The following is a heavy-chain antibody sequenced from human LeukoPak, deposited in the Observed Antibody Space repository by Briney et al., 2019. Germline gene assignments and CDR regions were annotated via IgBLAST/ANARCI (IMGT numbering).Heavy chain of an antibody. CDR1: GFTFSSYW. Sequence: PGGSLRLSCAASGFTFSSYWMSWVRQAPGKGLEWVANIKQDGSEKYYVDSVKGRFTISRDNAKNSLYLQMNSLRAEDTAVYYCARGVKVYDSSAPFFDYWGQVTLVTVSS. CDR2: IKQDGSEK. J-gene: IGHJ4*02. D-gene: IGHD3-22*01. CDR3: ARGVKVYDSSAPFFDY. V-gene: IGHV3-7*01.